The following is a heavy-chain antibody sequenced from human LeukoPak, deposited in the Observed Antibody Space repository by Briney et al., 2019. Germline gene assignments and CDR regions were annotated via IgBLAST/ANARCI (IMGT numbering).Heavy chain of an antibody. CDR2: ISGSGGST. Sequence: GGSLRLSCAASGFTFSSYAMGWVRQAPGKGLEWVSAISGSGGSTYYADSVKGRFTISRDNSKNTLYLQMNSLRAEDTAVYYCAKEPQWLVTVYYFDYWGQGTLVTVSS. V-gene: IGHV3-23*01. J-gene: IGHJ4*02. D-gene: IGHD6-19*01. CDR3: AKEPQWLVTVYYFDY. CDR1: GFTFSSYA.